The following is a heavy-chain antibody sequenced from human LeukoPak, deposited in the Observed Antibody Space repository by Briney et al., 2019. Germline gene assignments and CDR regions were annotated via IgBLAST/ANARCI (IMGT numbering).Heavy chain of an antibody. CDR1: GFTFSSYA. V-gene: IGHV3-30*04. Sequence: GGSLRLSCAASGFTFSSYAMHWVRQAPGKGLEWVAAISFDGSDKYYADSVKDRFTISRDNSKNTLYLQMNSLRVEDTAVNYCARACSGSRCYYYGMDVWGKGTTVTVSS. D-gene: IGHD2-2*01. CDR3: ARACSGSRCYYYGMDV. CDR2: ISFDGSDK. J-gene: IGHJ6*04.